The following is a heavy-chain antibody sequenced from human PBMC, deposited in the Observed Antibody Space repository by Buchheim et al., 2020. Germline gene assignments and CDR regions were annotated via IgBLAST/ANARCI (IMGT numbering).Heavy chain of an antibody. V-gene: IGHV3-33*01. CDR1: GFTFSSYG. J-gene: IGHJ6*02. CDR3: AREWLTHGGRYYYYGLDV. Sequence: QVQLVESGGGVVQPGRSLRLSCAASGFTFSSYGMHWVRQAPGKGLEWVAVIWYDGSNKYYADSVMGRFTISRDNSKNTLYLQMNSLRAEDTAVYYCAREWLTHGGRYYYYGLDVWGQGTT. D-gene: IGHD2-15*01. CDR2: IWYDGSNK.